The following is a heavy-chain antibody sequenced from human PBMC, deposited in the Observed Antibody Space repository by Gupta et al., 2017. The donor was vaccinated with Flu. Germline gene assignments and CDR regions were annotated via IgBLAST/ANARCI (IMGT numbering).Heavy chain of an antibody. Sequence: QVHLQESGPGLRKPSETLSLTCTISGVPIGSNYWSWSRQPAGKGLEWVGRIYTNETTNYNPSLKSRVTMSVDTSKNQFSLKLTSVTAADTAVYYCARADIKRGWFDPWGQGTQVIVSS. CDR2: IYTNETT. D-gene: IGHD2-15*01. J-gene: IGHJ5*02. CDR1: GVPIGSNY. CDR3: ARADIKRGWFDP. V-gene: IGHV4-4*07.